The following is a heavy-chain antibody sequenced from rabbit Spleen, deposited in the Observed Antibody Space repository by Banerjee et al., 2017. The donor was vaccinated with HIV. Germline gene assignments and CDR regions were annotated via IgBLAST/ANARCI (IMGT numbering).Heavy chain of an antibody. D-gene: IGHD6-1*01. CDR2: IYTASGAIT. J-gene: IGHJ4*01. CDR3: ARAHDGYGYGFDL. V-gene: IGHV1S40*01. CDR1: GIDFNSYYY. Sequence: QSLEESGRDLVQPGASLTLTCKASGIDFNSYYYLCWVRQAPGKGLEWIACIYTASGAITYYASWAKGRFTISKTSSTTVTLQMTSLTAADTATYLCARAHDGYGYGFDLWGPGTLVTVS.